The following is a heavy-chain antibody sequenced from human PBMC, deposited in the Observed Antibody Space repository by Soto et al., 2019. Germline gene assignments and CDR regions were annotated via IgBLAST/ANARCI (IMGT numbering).Heavy chain of an antibody. Sequence: EVQLVESGGGLVKPGGSLRLSCAASGFTFSNAWMNWVRQAPGKGLEWVGRIKSKTDGGTTDYAAPVKGRFTISRDDSKNTLYLQMNSLKTEDTAVYYCTTDASLRGSYYSSLGMDVWGQGTTVTVSS. CDR3: TTDASLRGSYYSSLGMDV. CDR2: IKSKTDGGTT. CDR1: GFTFSNAW. D-gene: IGHD3-10*01. J-gene: IGHJ6*02. V-gene: IGHV3-15*07.